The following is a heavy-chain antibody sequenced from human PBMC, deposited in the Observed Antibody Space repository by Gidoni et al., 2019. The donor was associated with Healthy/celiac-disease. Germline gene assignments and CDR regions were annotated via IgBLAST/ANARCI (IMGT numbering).Heavy chain of an antibody. J-gene: IGHJ4*02. CDR2: IKLDGSEK. Sequence: EVQLVESGGGLVQPGGSLRLSSAASGFTFSRCWMSWVRQASGTGLEWVANIKLDGSEKYYVDTVKGRFTISRDNAKNTLYLQMNSLRAEDTAVYYCARVFGQPYCSSTSCYADYWGQGTLVTVSS. D-gene: IGHD2-2*01. CDR1: GFTFSRCW. CDR3: ARVFGQPYCSSTSCYADY. V-gene: IGHV3-7*01.